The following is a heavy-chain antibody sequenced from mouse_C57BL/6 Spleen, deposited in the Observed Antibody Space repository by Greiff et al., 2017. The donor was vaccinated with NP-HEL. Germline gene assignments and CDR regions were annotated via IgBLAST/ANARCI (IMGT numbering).Heavy chain of an antibody. Sequence: VQVVESGPGLVAPSQSLSITCTVSGFSLTSYAISWVRQPPGKGLEWLGVIWTGGGTNYNSALKSRLSISKDNSKSQVFLKMNSLQTDDTARYYCARLYYYGSSYNAMDYWGQGTSVTVSS. V-gene: IGHV2-9-1*01. CDR2: IWTGGGT. J-gene: IGHJ4*01. CDR1: GFSLTSYA. CDR3: ARLYYYGSSYNAMDY. D-gene: IGHD1-1*01.